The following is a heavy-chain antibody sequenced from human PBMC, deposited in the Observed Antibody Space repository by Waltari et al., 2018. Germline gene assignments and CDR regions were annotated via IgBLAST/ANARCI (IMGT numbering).Heavy chain of an antibody. V-gene: IGHV1-2*02. Sequence: QVQLVQSGAEVQKPGASVNVSCKAPGYNFIGYYIHWVRQAPGQGLEWMGWINPNTGGTKYAQKYQGRVTLTRDTSISTACMELSSLGSDDMAVFYCARQAARNFDYWGQGTLVTVSS. J-gene: IGHJ4*02. CDR2: INPNTGGT. CDR1: GYNFIGYY. CDR3: ARQAARNFDY.